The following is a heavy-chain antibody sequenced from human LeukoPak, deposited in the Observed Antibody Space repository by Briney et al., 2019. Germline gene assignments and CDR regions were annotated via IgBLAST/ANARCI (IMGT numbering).Heavy chain of an antibody. Sequence: SETLSLTSVVHVGSFSGYTWSCIRHPPGKGLWWIGEIIHSGSTNYTPSLTSRVNISVDTSKNQFSLKLSSETAADTAVYYCAREFNCSSTSCYHFDYWGQGTLVTVCS. CDR2: IIHSGST. CDR3: AREFNCSSTSCYHFDY. V-gene: IGHV4-34*12. D-gene: IGHD2-2*01. J-gene: IGHJ4*02. CDR1: VGSFSGYT.